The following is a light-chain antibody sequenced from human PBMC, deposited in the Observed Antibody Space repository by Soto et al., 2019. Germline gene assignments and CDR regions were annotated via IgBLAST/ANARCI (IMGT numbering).Light chain of an antibody. CDR2: DAS. Sequence: DIQMTQSPSTLSASVGDRVTITCRASQSISRWLAGYQQKSGKAPKFLIYDASSLESGVPSRFSGSGSGTEFTLTISTLQPDDFATYYCQQYNSYPWTVGQGTKVDSK. CDR1: QSISRW. CDR3: QQYNSYPWT. J-gene: IGKJ1*01. V-gene: IGKV1-5*01.